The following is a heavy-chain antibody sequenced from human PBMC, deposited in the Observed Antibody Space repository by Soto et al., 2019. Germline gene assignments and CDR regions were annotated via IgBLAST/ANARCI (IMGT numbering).Heavy chain of an antibody. D-gene: IGHD6-6*01. J-gene: IGHJ6*03. CDR3: ARGSRYSSSSHYYYYYMDV. CDR2: MNPNSGNT. V-gene: IGHV1-8*01. Sequence: ASVKVSCKASGYTFTSYDINWVRQATGQGLEWMGWMNPNSGNTGYAQKFQGRVTMTRNTSISTAYMELSSLRSEDTAVYYCARGSRYSSSSHYYYYYMDVWGKGTTVTVSS. CDR1: GYTFTSYD.